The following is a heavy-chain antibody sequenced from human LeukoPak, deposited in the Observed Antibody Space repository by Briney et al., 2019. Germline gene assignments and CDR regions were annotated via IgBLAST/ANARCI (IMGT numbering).Heavy chain of an antibody. J-gene: IGHJ6*02. CDR1: GGTLSSYA. D-gene: IGHD3-10*01. CDR3: ARGHITMVRGPLGYYYGMDV. CDR2: IIPIFGTA. Sequence: ASVKVSCKASGGTLSSYAISWVRQAPGQGLEWMGGIIPIFGTANYAQKFQGRVTITADESTSTAYMELSSLRSEDTAVYYCARGHITMVRGPLGYYYGMDVWGQGTTVTVSS. V-gene: IGHV1-69*01.